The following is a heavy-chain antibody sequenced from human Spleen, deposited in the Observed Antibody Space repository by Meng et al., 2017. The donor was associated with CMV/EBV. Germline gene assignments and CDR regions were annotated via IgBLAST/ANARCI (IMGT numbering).Heavy chain of an antibody. D-gene: IGHD2-2*01. V-gene: IGHV3-53*01. J-gene: IGHJ4*02. CDR1: GFSVSTNF. CDR3: TRRGHGGTSCCPFDY. Sequence: GESLKISCAASGFSVSTNFMSWVRQAPGKGLEWVSIIYSGGGRYYADSVKGRFTISRDDSKNTAYLQMNSLKTEDTAVYYCTRRGHGGTSCCPFDYWGQGTLVTVSS. CDR2: IYSGGGR.